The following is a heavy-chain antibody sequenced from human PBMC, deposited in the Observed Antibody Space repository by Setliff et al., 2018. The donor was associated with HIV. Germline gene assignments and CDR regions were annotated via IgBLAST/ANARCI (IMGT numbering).Heavy chain of an antibody. CDR2: IFTSGST. Sequence: PSETLSLTCTVSGGSISSHYWSWMRQPPGKGLEWIGYIFTSGSTNYNPSLKSRVTISMDKSKNQFSLRLSSVTAADTAVYYCARARRAGSGPKYFQHWGQGTLVTVSS. J-gene: IGHJ1*01. V-gene: IGHV4-4*09. CDR1: GGSISSHY. D-gene: IGHD2-15*01. CDR3: ARARRAGSGPKYFQH.